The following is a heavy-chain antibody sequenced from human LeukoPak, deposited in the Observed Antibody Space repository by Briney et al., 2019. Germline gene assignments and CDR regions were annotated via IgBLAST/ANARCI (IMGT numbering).Heavy chain of an antibody. D-gene: IGHD2-2*01. CDR2: IYYSGST. J-gene: IGHJ5*02. Sequence: PSETLSLTCTVSGGSISCYYWSWIRQPPGKGLERGGDIYYSGSTNYNPSLTSQETIPVDTCKNQISLKLSSVTAADTAVYYCARLLRYCSSTSCENWFDPWGQGTLVTVSS. CDR1: GGSISCYY. CDR3: ARLLRYCSSTSCENWFDP. V-gene: IGHV4-59*01.